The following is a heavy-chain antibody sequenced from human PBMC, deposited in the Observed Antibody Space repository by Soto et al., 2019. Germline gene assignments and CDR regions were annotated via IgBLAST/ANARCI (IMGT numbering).Heavy chain of an antibody. CDR2: IYYSGST. CDR1: GGSISSYY. V-gene: IGHV4-59*12. Sequence: SETLSLTCTVSGGSISSYYWSWIRQPPGKGLEWIGYIYYSGSTNYNPSLKSRVTISVDTSKNQFSLKLSSVTAADTAVYYCARDKLNYDFWSAPGAFDFWGQGTRVTLAS. CDR3: ARDKLNYDFWSAPGAFDF. D-gene: IGHD3-3*01. J-gene: IGHJ4*02.